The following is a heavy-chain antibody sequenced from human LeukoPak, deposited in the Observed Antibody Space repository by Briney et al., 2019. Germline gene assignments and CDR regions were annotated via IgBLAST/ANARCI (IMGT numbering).Heavy chain of an antibody. V-gene: IGHV3-23*01. CDR1: GFTFSSYA. CDR2: ISGSGGRT. CDR3: AKFRVQGATDYFDY. D-gene: IGHD1-26*01. J-gene: IGHJ4*02. Sequence: PGGSLRLSCAASGFTFSSYAMSWVRQAPGKGLEWVSTISGSGGRTYYADSVKGRFTISRDYSKNTLYLQMNSLRAEDMAVYYCAKFRVQGATDYFDYWGQGTLVTVSS.